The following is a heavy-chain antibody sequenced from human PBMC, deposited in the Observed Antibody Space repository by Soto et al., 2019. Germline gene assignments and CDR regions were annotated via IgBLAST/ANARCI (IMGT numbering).Heavy chain of an antibody. J-gene: IGHJ4*02. CDR2: IGTRGSTT. V-gene: IGHV3-23*01. D-gene: IGHD3-16*02. CDR3: ASLGNRASDFDF. CDR1: GFTFRSYA. Sequence: EVQLLESGGGLVQPGGSLRLSCSASGFTFRSYAMSWVRQAPGKGLQWVSTIGTRGSTTYYADSVKGRFTISRDDSRSTLYLQMNSLRAEDTALYYCASLGNRASDFDFWGQGTLVTVSS.